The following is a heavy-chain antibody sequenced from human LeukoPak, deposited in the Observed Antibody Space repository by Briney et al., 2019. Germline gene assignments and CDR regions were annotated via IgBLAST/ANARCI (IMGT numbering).Heavy chain of an antibody. CDR3: AKQLYYYDSSAYSPHYYFDY. V-gene: IGHV3-23*01. J-gene: IGHJ4*02. D-gene: IGHD3-22*01. CDR2: ISGSGGST. Sequence: GGSLRLSCAASGLTFSSYGMSWARQAPGKGLEWVSAISGSGGSTYYADSVKGRFTISRDNSKNTLYLQMNSLRAEDTAVYYCAKQLYYYDSSAYSPHYYFDYWGQGTLVTVSS. CDR1: GLTFSSYG.